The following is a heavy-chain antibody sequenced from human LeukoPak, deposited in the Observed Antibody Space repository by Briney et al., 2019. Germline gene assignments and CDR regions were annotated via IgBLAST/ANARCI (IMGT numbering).Heavy chain of an antibody. D-gene: IGHD6-13*01. Sequence: SETLSLTCTVPGGSISSYYLSWIRQPPAKGLEWMGYIYYSGSTNYNPSLKSRVTISVDTSKNQFSLKLSSVTAADTAVYYCARGPYSSSWYYGAYFDYWGQGNLVTVSS. J-gene: IGHJ4*02. CDR3: ARGPYSSSWYYGAYFDY. CDR1: GGSISSYY. CDR2: IYYSGST. V-gene: IGHV4-59*01.